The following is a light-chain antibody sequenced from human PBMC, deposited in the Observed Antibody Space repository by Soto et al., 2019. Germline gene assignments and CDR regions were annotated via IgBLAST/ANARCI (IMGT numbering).Light chain of an antibody. CDR2: AAS. CDR1: QGISNY. V-gene: IGKV1-27*01. J-gene: IGKJ4*01. CDR3: QTYNSDTHT. Sequence: DIQMTQSPSSLSASVGDRVTITCRASQGISNYLAWYQQKPGKVPKLLIYAASTLQSGVPARFSGSGSGTDFTLTNSTLQSEDVSSYYCQTYNSDTHTFGGGTKVEIK.